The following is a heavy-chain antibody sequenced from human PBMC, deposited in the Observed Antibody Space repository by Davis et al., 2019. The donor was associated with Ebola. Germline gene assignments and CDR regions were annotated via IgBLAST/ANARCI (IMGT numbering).Heavy chain of an antibody. J-gene: IGHJ5*02. D-gene: IGHD4-17*01. Sequence: AASVKVSCKASGYTFTSYGVTWVRQAPGQGLEWMGWMNPNSGNTGYAKKFQGRVTMTRNTSISTAYMELSSLRSEDTAVYYCARHINYGDYGTGWFDPWGQGTLVTVSS. CDR2: MNPNSGNT. CDR3: ARHINYGDYGTGWFDP. V-gene: IGHV1-8*02. CDR1: GYTFTSYG.